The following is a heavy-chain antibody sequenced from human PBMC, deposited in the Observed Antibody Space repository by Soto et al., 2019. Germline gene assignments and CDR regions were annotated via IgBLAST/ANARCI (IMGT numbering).Heavy chain of an antibody. CDR3: AKDRRPHCSSTSCRFFDY. CDR2: ISGSGGST. CDR1: GFTFSSYA. J-gene: IGHJ4*02. Sequence: PGGSQRLSCAASGFTFSSYAMSWVRQAPGKGLEWVSAISGSGGSTYYADSVKGRFTISRDNSKNTLYLQMNSLRAEDTAVYYCAKDRRPHCSSTSCRFFDYWGQGTLVTVSS. V-gene: IGHV3-23*01. D-gene: IGHD2-2*01.